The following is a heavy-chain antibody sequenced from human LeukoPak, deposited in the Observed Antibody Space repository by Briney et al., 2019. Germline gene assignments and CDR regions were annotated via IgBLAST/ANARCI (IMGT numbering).Heavy chain of an antibody. CDR2: ISSSSSTI. J-gene: IGHJ6*02. CDR1: GFTFSSYS. D-gene: IGHD3-3*02. Sequence: GGSLRLSCAASGFTFSSYSMTWVRQAPGKGLEWVSYISSSSSTIYYADSVKGRFTISRGNAKNSLYLQMNSLRAEDTAVYYCASIFGVVIGDYYYGMDVWGQGTTVTVSS. CDR3: ASIFGVVIGDYYYGMDV. V-gene: IGHV3-48*01.